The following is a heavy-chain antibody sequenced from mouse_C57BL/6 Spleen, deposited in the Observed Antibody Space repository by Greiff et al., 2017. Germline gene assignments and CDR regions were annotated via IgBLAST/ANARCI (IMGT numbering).Heavy chain of an antibody. CDR3: ARSSTVVPYYFDY. CDR2: INPSTGGT. V-gene: IGHV1-42*01. Sequence: EVQLQQSGPELVKPGASVKISCKASGYSFTGYYMNWVKQSPEKSLEWIGEINPSTGGTTYNQKFKAKATLTVDKSSSTAYMQLKRLTSEDSAVXYCARSSTVVPYYFDYWGQGTTLTVSS. D-gene: IGHD1-1*01. J-gene: IGHJ2*01. CDR1: GYSFTGYY.